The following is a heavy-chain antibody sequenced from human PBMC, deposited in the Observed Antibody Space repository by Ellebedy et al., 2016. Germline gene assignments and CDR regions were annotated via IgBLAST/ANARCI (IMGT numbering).Heavy chain of an antibody. CDR2: ISSSSSTI. D-gene: IGHD1-26*01. CDR3: ARGGGWVVGATNDAFDI. Sequence: GGSLRLSXAASGFTFSSYSMNWVRQAPGKGLEWVSYISSSSSTIYYADSVKGRFTISRDNAKNSLYLQMNSLRAEDTAVYYCARGGGWVVGATNDAFDIWGQGTMVTVSS. V-gene: IGHV3-48*04. CDR1: GFTFSSYS. J-gene: IGHJ3*02.